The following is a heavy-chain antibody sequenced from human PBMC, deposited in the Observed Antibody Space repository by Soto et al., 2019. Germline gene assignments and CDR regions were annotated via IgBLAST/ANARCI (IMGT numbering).Heavy chain of an antibody. CDR3: ARDAPGEAPY. J-gene: IGHJ4*02. V-gene: IGHV4-31*03. D-gene: IGHD2-2*01. CDR2: INYRGTT. CDR1: GGSITNGDYY. Sequence: QVQLQESGPGLVRPSQTLSLTCTVSGGSITNGDYYWNWIRQHPGKGLEWIGYINYRGTTFYNPSLKRRVFISVETSKHQFSLNLSSVTAADTAVYFCARDAPGEAPYWGQGTLVTVSS.